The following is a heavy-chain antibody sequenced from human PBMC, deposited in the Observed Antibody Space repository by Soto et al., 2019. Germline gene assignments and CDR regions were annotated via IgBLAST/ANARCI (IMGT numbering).Heavy chain of an antibody. D-gene: IGHD3-3*01. CDR1: GYTFTSYG. CDR3: ARDLTNSYESNRFLEWLGSWFDP. Sequence: QVQLVQSGAEVKKPGASVKVSCKASGYTFTSYGISWVRQAPGQGLEWMGWISAYNGNTNYAQKLQGRVTMTTDTSTSTAYMELGSLRSDDTAVYYCARDLTNSYESNRFLEWLGSWFDPWGQGTLVTVSS. J-gene: IGHJ5*02. V-gene: IGHV1-18*01. CDR2: ISAYNGNT.